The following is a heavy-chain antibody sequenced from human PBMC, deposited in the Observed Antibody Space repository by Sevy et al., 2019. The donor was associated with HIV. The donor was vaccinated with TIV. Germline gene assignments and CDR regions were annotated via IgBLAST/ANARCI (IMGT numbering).Heavy chain of an antibody. CDR3: VSLFLSYRSGWSYFDY. Sequence: GGSLRLSCAISGFTVNDKYIIWVRQAPGKGLEWVSVIFSSGSTYYADSAKGRFTISRENSKKTVALQMNSVRAEDTAVYYCVSLFLSYRSGWSYFDYWGQGTLVTVSS. CDR1: GFTVNDKY. CDR2: IFSSGST. D-gene: IGHD6-19*01. J-gene: IGHJ4*02. V-gene: IGHV3-66*02.